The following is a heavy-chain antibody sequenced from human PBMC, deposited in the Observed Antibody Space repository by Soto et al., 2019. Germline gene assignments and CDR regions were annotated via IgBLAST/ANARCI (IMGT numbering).Heavy chain of an antibody. J-gene: IGHJ5*02. CDR3: AADLAPNDPYNWFEP. D-gene: IGHD3-16*01. Sequence: QIQLVQFGPEVKKPGTPVKVSCKASGFTFSSSGIHWVRQARGQRLAWIGWIVVGSGKTNYAQKFQERVTITRDVSTNTAYMELTSLRSEDTAVYYCAADLAPNDPYNWFEPWGQGTLVTVSS. CDR2: IVVGSGKT. V-gene: IGHV1-58*02. CDR1: GFTFSSSG.